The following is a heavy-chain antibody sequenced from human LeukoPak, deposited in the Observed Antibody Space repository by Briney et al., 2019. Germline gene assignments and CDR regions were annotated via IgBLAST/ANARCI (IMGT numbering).Heavy chain of an antibody. CDR2: IEQDGSET. J-gene: IGHJ4*02. Sequence: GGSLRLSCAASGFTFSSYWMSWVRQAPGKGLEWVANIEQDGSETYYVDSVKGRFTISRDNAKNSLYMQMNSLRAEDTAVYYCARPGNGYNWGRFDYWGQGTLVTVSS. CDR1: GFTFSSYW. V-gene: IGHV3-7*04. D-gene: IGHD5-24*01. CDR3: ARPGNGYNWGRFDY.